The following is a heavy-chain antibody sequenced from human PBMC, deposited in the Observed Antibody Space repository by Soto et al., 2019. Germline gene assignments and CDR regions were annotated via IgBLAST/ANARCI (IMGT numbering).Heavy chain of an antibody. CDR3: ARMNQLAPKRNAFDI. Sequence: SETLSLTCTVSGGSFISYFWTWVRQSPGKGLQWIGYIHDSGNTNYNPSLKSRLSMSVDTSKNQFSLRLTSVTAADTAVYYCARMNQLAPKRNAFDIWGLGTMVTVSS. D-gene: IGHD2-2*01. V-gene: IGHV4-59*01. CDR2: IHDSGNT. J-gene: IGHJ3*02. CDR1: GGSFISYF.